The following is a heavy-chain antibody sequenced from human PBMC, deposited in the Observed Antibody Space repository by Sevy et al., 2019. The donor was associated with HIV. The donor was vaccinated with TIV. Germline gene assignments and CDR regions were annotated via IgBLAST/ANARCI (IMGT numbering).Heavy chain of an antibody. CDR2: ISAYNGNT. CDR3: ASCYYYDSSGYPEWEYFQH. D-gene: IGHD3-22*01. CDR1: GYTFTSYG. V-gene: IGHV1-18*01. J-gene: IGHJ1*01. Sequence: ASVKVSCKASGYTFTSYGISWVRQAPGQGLEWMGWISAYNGNTNYAQKLQGRVTRTTDTSTSTAYMELRGLRSDDTAVYYCASCYYYDSSGYPEWEYFQHWGQGTLVTVSS.